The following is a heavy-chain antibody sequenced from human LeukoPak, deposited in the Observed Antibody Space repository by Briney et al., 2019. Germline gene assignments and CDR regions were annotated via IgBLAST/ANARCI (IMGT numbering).Heavy chain of an antibody. CDR1: GYSFTSYW. CDR2: IDPSDSYT. V-gene: IGHV5-10-1*01. CDR3: ARVLTYYYDSSGYHFDY. Sequence: GESLKISCTGSGYSFTSYWISWVRQMPGKGLEWMGRIDPSDSYTNYSPSFQGHVTISADKSISTAYLQWSSLKASDTAMYYCARVLTYYYDSSGYHFDYWGQGTLVTVSS. D-gene: IGHD3-22*01. J-gene: IGHJ4*02.